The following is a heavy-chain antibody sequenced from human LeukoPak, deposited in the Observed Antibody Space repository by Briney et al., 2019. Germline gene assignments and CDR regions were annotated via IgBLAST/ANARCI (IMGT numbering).Heavy chain of an antibody. J-gene: IGHJ4*02. CDR3: ARLKGYSSGWYPSYYFDY. CDR1: GGSISSSGYY. D-gene: IGHD6-19*01. Sequence: SQTLSLTCTVSGGSISSSGYYWSWIRQPPGKGLEWIGYIYHSGSTYYNPSLKSRVTISVDRSKNQFSLKLSSVTAADTAVYYCARLKGYSSGWYPSYYFDYWGQGTLVTVSS. CDR2: IYHSGST. V-gene: IGHV4-30-2*01.